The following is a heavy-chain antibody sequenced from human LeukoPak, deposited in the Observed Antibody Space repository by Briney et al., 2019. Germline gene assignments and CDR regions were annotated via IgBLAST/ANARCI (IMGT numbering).Heavy chain of an antibody. V-gene: IGHV4-34*01. J-gene: IGHJ6*02. CDR2: INHSGST. CDR1: GGSFSGYY. Sequence: PSETLSLTCAVYGGSFSGYYWSWIRQPPGKGLEWIGEINHSGSTNYNPSLKSRVTISVDTSKNQFSLKLSSVTAADTAVYYCARRLYGSSSYGMDVWGQGTTVTVSS. CDR3: ARRLYGSSSYGMDV. D-gene: IGHD6-13*01.